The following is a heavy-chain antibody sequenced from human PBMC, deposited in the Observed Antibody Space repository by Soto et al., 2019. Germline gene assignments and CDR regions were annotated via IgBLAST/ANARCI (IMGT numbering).Heavy chain of an antibody. CDR1: GSSISSYY. CDR3: ARGTYYFDY. J-gene: IGHJ4*02. Sequence: SETLSLTCTVSGSSISSYYWNWIRQPPGKGLEWIGYIYYSGSTNYNPSLKSRVTISVDTSKNQFSLKLSSVTAADTAVYYCARGTYYFDYWGQGTLVTVSS. CDR2: IYYSGST. V-gene: IGHV4-59*01. D-gene: IGHD3-10*01.